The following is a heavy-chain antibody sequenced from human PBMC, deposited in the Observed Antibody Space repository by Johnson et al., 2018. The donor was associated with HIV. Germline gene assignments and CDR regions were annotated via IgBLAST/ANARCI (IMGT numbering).Heavy chain of an antibody. Sequence: QVQLVESGGGLIQPGGSLRLSCVASGFTFSSYGMHWVRQTPGKGLEWVAVISYNGTNTWYADSVKGRFTISRDNSKNTLYLQMNSLRAEDTAVYYCARQYRNSGSRTGAFDIWGQGTMVTVSS. V-gene: IGHV3-30*03. CDR2: ISYNGTNT. CDR3: ARQYRNSGSRTGAFDI. D-gene: IGHD1-26*01. CDR1: GFTFSSYG. J-gene: IGHJ3*02.